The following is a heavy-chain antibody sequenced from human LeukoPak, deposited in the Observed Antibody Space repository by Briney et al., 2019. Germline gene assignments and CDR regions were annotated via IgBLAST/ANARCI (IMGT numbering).Heavy chain of an antibody. Sequence: ASVKVSCKTSGGTFSIYGISWVRQAPGQGLEWMGGIIPIFTTANYAQKFQGRVTITADESTSTAYMELSSLRSEDTAVYYCARVGVVPAATARDNYWGQGTLVTVSS. D-gene: IGHD2-2*01. CDR3: ARVGVVPAATARDNY. V-gene: IGHV1-69*13. J-gene: IGHJ4*02. CDR1: GGTFSIYG. CDR2: IIPIFTTA.